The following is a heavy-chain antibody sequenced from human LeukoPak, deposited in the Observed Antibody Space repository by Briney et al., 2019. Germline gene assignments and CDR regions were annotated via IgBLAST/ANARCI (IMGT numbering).Heavy chain of an antibody. D-gene: IGHD3-3*01. CDR2: ISYDGSNK. CDR1: GFTFSSYA. V-gene: IGHV3-30-3*01. J-gene: IGHJ4*02. CDR3: AKDPDYDFWSGNYPTFDY. Sequence: HPGGSLRLSCAASGFTFSSYAMHWVRQAPGKGLEWVAVISYDGSNKYYADSVKGRFTISRDNSENTLYLQMNSLRAEDTAVYYCAKDPDYDFWSGNYPTFDYWGQGTLVTVSS.